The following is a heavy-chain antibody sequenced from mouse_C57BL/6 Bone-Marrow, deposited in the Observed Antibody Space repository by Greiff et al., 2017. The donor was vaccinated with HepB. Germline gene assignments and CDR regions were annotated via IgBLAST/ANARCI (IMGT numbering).Heavy chain of an antibody. CDR3: ARGSSGYYAY. J-gene: IGHJ3*01. CDR2: IHPNSGST. V-gene: IGHV1-64*01. CDR1: GYTFTSYW. Sequence: QVQLQQPGAELVKPGASVKLSCKASGYTFTSYWMHWVKQRPGQGLEWIGMIHPNSGSTNYNEKFKSNATLTVDKSSSTAYMQLSSLTSEDSAVYYCARGSSGYYAYWGQGTLVTVSA. D-gene: IGHD3-2*02.